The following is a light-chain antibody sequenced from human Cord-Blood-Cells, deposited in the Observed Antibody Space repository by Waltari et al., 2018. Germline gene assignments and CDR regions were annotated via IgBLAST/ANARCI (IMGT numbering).Light chain of an antibody. V-gene: IGLV2-14*01. CDR3: SSYTSSSR. Sequence: SALTQPASVSGSPGQSITISCTGTSSDVGGYNYVSWYQQHPGTAPKLMIYDVSNRPSGVSNRFSGSKSGNTASLTISGLQAEDEADYYCSSYTSSSRFGGGTKLTVL. CDR1: SSDVGGYNY. J-gene: IGLJ2*01. CDR2: DVS.